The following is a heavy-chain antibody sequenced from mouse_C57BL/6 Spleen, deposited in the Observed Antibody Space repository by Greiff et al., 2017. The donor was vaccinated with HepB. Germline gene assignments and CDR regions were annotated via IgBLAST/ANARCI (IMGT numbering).Heavy chain of an antibody. J-gene: IGHJ2*01. Sequence: QVQLQQSGPELVKPGASVKISCKASGYAFSSSWMNWVKQRPGKGLEWIGRIYPGDGDTNYNGKFKGKATLTADKSSSTAYMQLSSLTSEDSAVYCCGVITTVVDYWGQGTTLTVSS. CDR1: GYAFSSSW. CDR2: IYPGDGDT. V-gene: IGHV1-82*01. D-gene: IGHD1-1*01. CDR3: GVITTVVDY.